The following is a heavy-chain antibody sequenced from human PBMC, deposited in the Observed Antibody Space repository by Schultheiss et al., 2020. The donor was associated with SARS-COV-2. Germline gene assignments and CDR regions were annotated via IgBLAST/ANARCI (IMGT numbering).Heavy chain of an antibody. D-gene: IGHD3-9*01. J-gene: IGHJ6*02. V-gene: IGHV5-51*01. CDR1: GYSFTSYW. CDR2: IYPSDSDT. Sequence: GGSLRLSCKGSGYSFTSYWIGWVRQMPGKGLEWMGIIYPSDSDTRYSPSFQGQVTISADKSINTAYLQWSSLKASDTAIYYCARWHDILTGYPYGMDVWGQGTTVTVSS. CDR3: ARWHDILTGYPYGMDV.